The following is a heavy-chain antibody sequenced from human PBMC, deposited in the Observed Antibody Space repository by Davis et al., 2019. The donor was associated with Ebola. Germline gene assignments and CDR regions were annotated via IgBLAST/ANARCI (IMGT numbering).Heavy chain of an antibody. D-gene: IGHD6-13*01. CDR2: IGAAGDT. CDR3: ARAGFGSTWFDC. V-gene: IGHV3-13*01. CDR1: GFTFRSYD. J-gene: IGHJ5*01. Sequence: GESLKISCAASGFTFRSYDMHWVRQATGKGLEWVSAIGAAGDTYYPVSVKGRFTISRENAKNSLYLQMNSLRAEDTAVYCCARAGFGSTWFDCWGQGILVTVSS.